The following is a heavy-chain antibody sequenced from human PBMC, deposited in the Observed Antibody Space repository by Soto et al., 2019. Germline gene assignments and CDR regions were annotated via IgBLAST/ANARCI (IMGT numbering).Heavy chain of an antibody. V-gene: IGHV3-23*01. CDR2: ISGSGGST. J-gene: IGHJ6*02. CDR3: ANSQRGTGVYYYYGMDV. D-gene: IGHD7-27*01. Sequence: EVQLLESGGGLVQPGGSLRLSCAASGFTFSSHAMSWVRQAPGKGLEWVSAISGSGGSTYYADSVKGRFTISRDNSKNTLYLQMNSLRAEDTAVYYCANSQRGTGVYYYYGMDVWGQGTTVTVSS. CDR1: GFTFSSHA.